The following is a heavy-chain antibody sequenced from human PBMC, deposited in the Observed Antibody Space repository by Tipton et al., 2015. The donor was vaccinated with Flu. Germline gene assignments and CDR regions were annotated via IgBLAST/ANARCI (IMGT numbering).Heavy chain of an antibody. Sequence: QLVQSGAEVKKPGASVKVSCKASGYTFTGYYMHWVRQAPGQGLEWMGRINPNSGGTNYAQKFQGRVTMTRDTSISTAYMELSRLRSDDTAGYYCARTQATGYYYCGTDVWGQGTTVTVSS. J-gene: IGHJ6*02. CDR1: GYTFTGYY. D-gene: IGHD1-26*01. V-gene: IGHV1-2*06. CDR2: INPNSGGT. CDR3: ARTQATGYYYCGTDV.